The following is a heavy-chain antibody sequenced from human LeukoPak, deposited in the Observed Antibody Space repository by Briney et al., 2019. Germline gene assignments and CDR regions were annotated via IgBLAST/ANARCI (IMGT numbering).Heavy chain of an antibody. J-gene: IGHJ4*02. V-gene: IGHV3-21*01. Sequence: GGSLRLSCAASGFTFSSYGMNWVRQAPGKGLEWVSSISSSSSYIYYADSVKGRFTISRDNSKNTLYLQMNSLRPEDTAVYFCARDRVVKSADYYFDYWGQGTLVTVSS. CDR3: ARDRVVKSADYYFDY. D-gene: IGHD2-2*01. CDR2: ISSSSSYI. CDR1: GFTFSSYG.